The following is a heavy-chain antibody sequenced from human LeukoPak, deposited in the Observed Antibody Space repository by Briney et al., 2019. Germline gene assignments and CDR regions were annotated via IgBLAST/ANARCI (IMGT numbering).Heavy chain of an antibody. Sequence: HTGGSLRLSCAASGFTFSSYAMSWVRQAPGKGLEWVSAISGSGGTTYYADSVKGRFTISRDNSKNTLYPQISSLRAEDTAVYYCARLAITGSYTYDDYWGQGTLVTVSS. J-gene: IGHJ4*02. D-gene: IGHD3-16*01. CDR1: GFTFSSYA. CDR2: ISGSGGTT. V-gene: IGHV3-23*01. CDR3: ARLAITGSYTYDDY.